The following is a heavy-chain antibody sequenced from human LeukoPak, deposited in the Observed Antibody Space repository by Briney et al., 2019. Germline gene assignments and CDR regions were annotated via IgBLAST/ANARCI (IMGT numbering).Heavy chain of an antibody. Sequence: GGSLRLSCAASGFTFSSYSMNWVRQAPGKGLEWVSYISSSSSTIYYADSVKGRFTISRDNAKNSLYLQMNSLRAEDTAVYYCAREGDSGSYYPSLTIDYWGQGTLVTVSS. CDR2: ISSSSSTI. V-gene: IGHV3-48*01. CDR3: AREGDSGSYYPSLTIDY. CDR1: GFTFSSYS. D-gene: IGHD1-26*01. J-gene: IGHJ4*02.